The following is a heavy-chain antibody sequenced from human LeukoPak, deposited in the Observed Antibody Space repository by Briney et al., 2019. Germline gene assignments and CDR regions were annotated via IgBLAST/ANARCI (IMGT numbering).Heavy chain of an antibody. CDR2: VYQTGHT. CDR3: ARHRFGHLFDS. J-gene: IGHJ4*02. CDR1: GDSVSGYY. Sequence: PSETLSLTCSVSGDSVSGYYWSWIRQPPGKGLEWIGYVYQTGHTHCSPSLKSRVTVSLDTSRNKVSLRVSSVTAADTAVYYCARHRFGHLFDSWGQGILVVVSS. D-gene: IGHD3-16*01. V-gene: IGHV4-59*02.